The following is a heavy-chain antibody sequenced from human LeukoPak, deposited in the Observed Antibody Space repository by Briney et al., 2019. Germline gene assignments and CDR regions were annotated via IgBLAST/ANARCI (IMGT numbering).Heavy chain of an antibody. CDR2: ISSSSSYI. J-gene: IGHJ4*02. D-gene: IGHD3-10*01. V-gene: IGHV3-11*06. CDR3: ARGPGGDYYGSGSYYGLWDY. Sequence: GGSLRLSCAASGFTFSDYYMSWIRQAPGKGLEWVSSISSSSSYIYYADSVKGRFTISRDNAKNSLYLQMNSLRAEDTAVYYCARGPGGDYYGSGSYYGLWDYWGQGTLVTVSS. CDR1: GFTFSDYY.